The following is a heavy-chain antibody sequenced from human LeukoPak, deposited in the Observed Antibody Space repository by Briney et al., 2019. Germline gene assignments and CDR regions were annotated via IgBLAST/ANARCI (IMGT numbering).Heavy chain of an antibody. D-gene: IGHD2/OR15-2a*01. J-gene: IGHJ4*02. CDR2: SSASGDTK. Sequence: GECLRLSCAVSGLTLSTYGISWVRQTAEKVLGWVSTSSASGDTKNHEDAVKGRFTTSRAKSKNTLYLQMGSLRADYTAIYYCAKAGEYYGAGASFDCWGQGTLVTASS. CDR3: AKAGEYYGAGASFDC. V-gene: IGHV3-23*01. CDR1: GLTLSTYG.